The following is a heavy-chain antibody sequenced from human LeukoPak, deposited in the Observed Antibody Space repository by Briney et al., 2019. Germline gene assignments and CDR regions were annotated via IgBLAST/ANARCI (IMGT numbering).Heavy chain of an antibody. D-gene: IGHD3-22*01. CDR2: IYNSGTT. V-gene: IGHV4-30-4*01. CDR3: ARSYDSSDYGDDAFDT. CDR1: GGSISGTDYY. Sequence: SETLSLTCTVSGGSISGTDYYWSWIRQSPGKGLEWIGYIYNSGTTYYNPSLKSRTTISVNTSKNQFSLRLTSVTAADTAVYYCARSYDSSDYGDDAFDTWGQGTMVTVSS. J-gene: IGHJ3*02.